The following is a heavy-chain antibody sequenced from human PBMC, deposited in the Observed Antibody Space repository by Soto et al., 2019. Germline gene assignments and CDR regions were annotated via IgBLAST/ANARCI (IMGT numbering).Heavy chain of an antibody. V-gene: IGHV4-30-4*01. CDR2: IYEGGRT. CDR1: GGSISTVDYW. Sequence: QVQLQESGPGLVKPSQTLSLTCTVSGGSISTVDYWWSWIRQSPDMGLEWIGHIYEGGRTYNNPSLESRVTMSVDPSKSQLSLTLNSVSAADTAVYYCARGPSGDKVDSWGQGTLVTVSS. D-gene: IGHD7-27*01. J-gene: IGHJ4*02. CDR3: ARGPSGDKVDS.